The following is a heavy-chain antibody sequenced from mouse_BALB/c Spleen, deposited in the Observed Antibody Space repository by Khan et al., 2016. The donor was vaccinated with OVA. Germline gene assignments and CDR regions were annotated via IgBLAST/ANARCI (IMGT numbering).Heavy chain of an antibody. CDR2: TDPENGNT. D-gene: IGHD2-1*01. J-gene: IGHJ3*01. Sequence: VRLQQSGAELVRPGALVKLSCKASGFNIKDYYMLWVKQRPEQGLEWLGWTDPENGNTIYYPKFQGKASITADTSSNTAYLQLSSLTSEDTAVYYCDRRGYGNYWFAYWGQGTLVTVSA. CDR3: DRRGYGNYWFAY. CDR1: GFNIKDYY. V-gene: IGHV14-1*02.